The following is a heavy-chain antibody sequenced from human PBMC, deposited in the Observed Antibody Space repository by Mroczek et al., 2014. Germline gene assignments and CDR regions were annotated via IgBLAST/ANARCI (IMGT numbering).Heavy chain of an antibody. CDR3: ARLSCSSTSCYTENYYYGMDV. J-gene: IGHJ6*02. CDR2: IYPGDSGT. CDR1: GYSFTSYW. Sequence: VQLVESGAEVKKPGESLKISCKGSGYSFTSYWIGWVRQMPGKGLEWMGIIYPGDSGTRYSPSFQGQVTISADKSISTAYLQWSSLKASDTAMYYCARLSCSSTSCYTENYYYGMDVVGPRD. V-gene: IGHV5-51*03. D-gene: IGHD2-2*02.